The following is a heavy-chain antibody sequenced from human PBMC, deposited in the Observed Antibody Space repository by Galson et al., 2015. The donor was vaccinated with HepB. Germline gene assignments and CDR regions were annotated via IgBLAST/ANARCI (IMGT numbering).Heavy chain of an antibody. D-gene: IGHD4-17*01. CDR3: AREDYGDYAPVYYFDY. V-gene: IGHV3-33*01. Sequence: SLRLSCAASGFTFSSYGMHWVRQAPGKGLEWVAVIWYDGSNKYYADSVKGRFTISRDNSKNTLYLQMNSLRAEDTAVYYCAREDYGDYAPVYYFDYWGQGTLVTVSS. J-gene: IGHJ4*02. CDR1: GFTFSSYG. CDR2: IWYDGSNK.